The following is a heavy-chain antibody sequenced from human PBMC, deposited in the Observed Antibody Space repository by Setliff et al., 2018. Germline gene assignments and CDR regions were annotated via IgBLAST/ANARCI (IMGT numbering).Heavy chain of an antibody. D-gene: IGHD6-19*01. J-gene: IGHJ4*02. CDR1: GDSMSSYY. V-gene: IGHV4-59*01. CDR3: ARDQFSSGWYGPPESYFDC. Sequence: SETLSLTCNVSGDSMSSYYRSWIRQAPGKGLEWLGYIQKRGSTTTKYNPSLGSRISMSLDTSKNQFSLQLSSVSDGDTAVYYCARDQFSSGWYGPPESYFDCWGQGILVTVSS. CDR2: IQKRGSTTT.